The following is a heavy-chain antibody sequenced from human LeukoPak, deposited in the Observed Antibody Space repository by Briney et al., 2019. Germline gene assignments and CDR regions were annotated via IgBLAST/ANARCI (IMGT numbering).Heavy chain of an antibody. Sequence: PGGSLRLSCAASGFAFRTYWMTWVRQAPGKGLEWVASINQGGSGKYYVDSVKGRFTISRDNTKNSLYLQMNTLRAEDTAVYYCARQSARNWFDPWGQGTLVTASS. CDR3: ARQSARNWFDP. D-gene: IGHD3-3*01. CDR2: INQGGSGK. J-gene: IGHJ5*02. CDR1: GFAFRTYW. V-gene: IGHV3-7*01.